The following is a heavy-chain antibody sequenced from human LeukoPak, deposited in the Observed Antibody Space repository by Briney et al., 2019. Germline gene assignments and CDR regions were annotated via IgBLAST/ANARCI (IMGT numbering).Heavy chain of an antibody. Sequence: GGSLRLSCAASGFTFSSHGMHWVRQAPGKGLEWVATIRYDGSKKWYAESVRGRFTISRDDSKNTLFLQMNNLRVEDTAVYYCAREDSSGWYTAYWGQGTLVTVSS. CDR3: AREDSSGWYTAY. J-gene: IGHJ4*02. V-gene: IGHV3-33*01. D-gene: IGHD6-19*01. CDR2: IRYDGSKK. CDR1: GFTFSSHG.